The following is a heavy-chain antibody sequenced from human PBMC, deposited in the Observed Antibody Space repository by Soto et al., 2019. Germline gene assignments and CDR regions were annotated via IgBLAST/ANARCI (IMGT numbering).Heavy chain of an antibody. CDR1: GLICVDLG. CDR3: ARESSGYSSYFDY. Sequence: LQRLCYAASGLICVDLGSHRVLKAPGKGLVWVSRIRNDGSNTNYADSVKGRFTISRDNAKNTLYLQMDSLRAEDTAVYYCARESSGYSSYFDYWGQGILVTVSS. D-gene: IGHD5-12*01. V-gene: IGHV3-74*01. CDR2: IRNDGSNT. J-gene: IGHJ4*02.